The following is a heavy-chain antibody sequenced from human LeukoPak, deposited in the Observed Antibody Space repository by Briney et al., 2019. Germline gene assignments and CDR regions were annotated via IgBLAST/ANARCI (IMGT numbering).Heavy chain of an antibody. CDR3: ARVYSGYDLPGSPANYYFDY. CDR2: FYSGGST. CDR1: GGSISSYY. D-gene: IGHD5-12*01. J-gene: IGHJ4*02. Sequence: PSETLSLTCTVSGGSISSYYRSWIRQPAGKGLEWIGLFYSGGSTDYNPSLKSRVTMSVDTAKNQFSLKLSSETAADTAVYYCARVYSGYDLPGSPANYYFDYWGQGTLVTVS. V-gene: IGHV4-4*07.